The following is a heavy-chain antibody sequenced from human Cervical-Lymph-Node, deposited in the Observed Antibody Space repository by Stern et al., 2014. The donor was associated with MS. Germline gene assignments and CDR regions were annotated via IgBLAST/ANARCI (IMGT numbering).Heavy chain of an antibody. V-gene: IGHV4-31*03. Sequence: QLQLQESGPGLVKPSQTLSLTCTVSGGSFSSGGYYWSWIRQHPGKGLEWIGYLYYSGSTHYNPSLKSRVTISADTSKNQFSLKLSSVTAADTAVYYCARAYYDFWSPHALDYWGQGTLVTVSS. CDR3: ARAYYDFWSPHALDY. D-gene: IGHD3-3*01. CDR2: LYYSGST. CDR1: GGSFSSGGYY. J-gene: IGHJ4*02.